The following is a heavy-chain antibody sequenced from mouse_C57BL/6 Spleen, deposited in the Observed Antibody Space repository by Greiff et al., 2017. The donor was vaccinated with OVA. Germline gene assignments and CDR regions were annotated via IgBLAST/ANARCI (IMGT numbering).Heavy chain of an antibody. J-gene: IGHJ1*01. Sequence: VQLQQPGAELVKPGASVKLSCKASGYTFTSYWMQWVKQRPGQGLEWIGVIDPSDSTTNYNEKFKGKATLTVDTSSSTAYMQLSSLTSEDYAVYYCAREGDYGGGEMDDWGQGTTVTVSS. CDR3: AREGDYGGGEMDD. CDR1: GYTFTSYW. V-gene: IGHV1-50*01. CDR2: IDPSDSTT. D-gene: IGHD2-13*01.